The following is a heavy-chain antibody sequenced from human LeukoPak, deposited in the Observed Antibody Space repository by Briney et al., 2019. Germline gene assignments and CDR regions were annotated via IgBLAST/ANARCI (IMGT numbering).Heavy chain of an antibody. CDR2: IYYSGST. CDR1: GGSISSSSYY. J-gene: IGHJ4*02. CDR3: ARDTPNSGWYRYFDY. Sequence: PSETLSLTCTVSGGSISSSSYYWGWIRQPPGKGLEWIGSIYYSGSTNYNPSLKSRVTMSVDTSKNQFSLKLSSVTAADTAVYYCARDTPNSGWYRYFDYWGQGTLVTVSS. V-gene: IGHV4-39*07. D-gene: IGHD6-19*01.